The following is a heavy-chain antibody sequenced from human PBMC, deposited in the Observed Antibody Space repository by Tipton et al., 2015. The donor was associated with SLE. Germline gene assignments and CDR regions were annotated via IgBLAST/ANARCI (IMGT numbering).Heavy chain of an antibody. D-gene: IGHD4-17*01. V-gene: IGHV1-18*01. J-gene: IGHJ4*02. Sequence: QSGPEVKKPGASVKVSCKASGYTFTNYGISWVRQAPGQGPEWMGRINTYNGNTRYAQKVQGRVTMTTDTSTSTVYMELRSLRSDDAAVYYCARAVTSPDSWGQGTLVTVSS. CDR1: GYTFTNYG. CDR2: INTYNGNT. CDR3: ARAVTSPDS.